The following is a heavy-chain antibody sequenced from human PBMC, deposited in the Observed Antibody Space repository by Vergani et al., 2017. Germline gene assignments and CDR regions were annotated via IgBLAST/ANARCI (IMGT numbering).Heavy chain of an antibody. D-gene: IGHD1-1*01. CDR2: INHSGST. Sequence: QVQLQQWGAGLLKPSETLSLTCAVYGGSFSGYYWSWIRQPPGKGLEWIGEINHSGSTNYNPSLKSRVTISVDTSKNQFSLKLSSVIAADTAVYYCARGGTSTTGTSSNWVDPWGQGTLVTVSS. J-gene: IGHJ5*02. CDR1: GGSFSGYY. V-gene: IGHV4-34*01. CDR3: ARGGTSTTGTSSNWVDP.